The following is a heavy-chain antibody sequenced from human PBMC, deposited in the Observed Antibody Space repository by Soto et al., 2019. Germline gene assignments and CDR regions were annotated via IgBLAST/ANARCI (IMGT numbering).Heavy chain of an antibody. CDR3: VTRFTAVATARFDY. CDR2: IDSKLDADKT. CDR1: GFTFIKAY. V-gene: IGHV3-15*04. J-gene: IGHJ4*02. D-gene: IGHD2-21*02. Sequence: EVQLVESGGGLVKPGGSLRLSCAASGFTFIKAYMNWVRQAPGKGLEWIGQIDSKLDADKTDFAAPVKGRFTLSRDDSKNTVYLQMNGLEIEDTGMYYFVTRFTAVATARFDYWGQGTLVTVSS.